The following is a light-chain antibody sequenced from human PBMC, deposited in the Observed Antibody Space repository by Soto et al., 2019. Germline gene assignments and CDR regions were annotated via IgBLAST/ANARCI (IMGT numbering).Light chain of an antibody. J-gene: IGLJ7*01. CDR3: SSFASSATLV. Sequence: QSALTQPPSVSGSPGQSVTISCTGTSSDIGYHNRVSWYQQPPGTAPKLMIYGVSTRYSGVPDRFSGSKSGNTASLTISGLQAEDEADYYCSSFASSATLVFGGGTQLTVL. V-gene: IGLV2-18*02. CDR1: SSDIGYHNR. CDR2: GVS.